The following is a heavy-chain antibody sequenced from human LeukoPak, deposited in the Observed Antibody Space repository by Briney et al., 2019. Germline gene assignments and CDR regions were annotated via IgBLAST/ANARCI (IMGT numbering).Heavy chain of an antibody. D-gene: IGHD3-3*01. Sequence: GGSLRLSCAASGFTFSSYSMNWVRQAPGKGLEWVSYISSSSSTIYYADSVKGRFTIFRDNAKNSLYLQMNSLRAEDTAVYYCVDFWSGYSRWGQGTLVTVSS. CDR3: VDFWSGYSR. J-gene: IGHJ4*02. CDR2: ISSSSSTI. CDR1: GFTFSSYS. V-gene: IGHV3-48*01.